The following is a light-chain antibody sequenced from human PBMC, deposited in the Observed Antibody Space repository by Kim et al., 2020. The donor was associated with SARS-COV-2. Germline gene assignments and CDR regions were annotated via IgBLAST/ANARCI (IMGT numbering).Light chain of an antibody. Sequence: EIVMTQTPATLSVSPGERATLSCRASQGISVSLAWYQQKPGQAPRLLIYGASTRATGIPARFSGRGSGTEFTLTISSLQSEDFAVYSCQQYNNWPLTFGGGTKVDI. CDR2: GAS. CDR1: QGISVS. J-gene: IGKJ4*01. V-gene: IGKV3-15*01. CDR3: QQYNNWPLT.